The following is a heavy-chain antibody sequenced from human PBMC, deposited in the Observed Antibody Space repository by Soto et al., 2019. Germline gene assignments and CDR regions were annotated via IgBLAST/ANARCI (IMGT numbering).Heavy chain of an antibody. CDR3: AKDRGLVLSFDFDV. Sequence: EVQLVESGGGLVQPGRSLRLSCAASGFTFNDYAMHWVRQAPGKGLEWVAGISCNSGRICYADSVKGRFTISRDNAKKSLLLQMNSLRAEAAALYYCAKDRGLVLSFDFDVWGQGTLVTVSS. V-gene: IGHV3-9*01. CDR2: ISCNSGRI. J-gene: IGHJ4*02. D-gene: IGHD6-19*01. CDR1: GFTFNDYA.